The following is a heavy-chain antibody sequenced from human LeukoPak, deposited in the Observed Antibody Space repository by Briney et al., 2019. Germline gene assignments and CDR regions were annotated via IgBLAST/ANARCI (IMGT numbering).Heavy chain of an antibody. J-gene: IGHJ4*02. CDR2: TSGSGGST. Sequence: GASLRLSCAASGFTFSSYAMSWVRQAPGKGLEWVSATSGSGGSTYYADSVKGRFTISRDNSKNTLYLQMNSLRAEDTAVYYCAREPYGSGSSYYFDYWGQGTLVTVSS. CDR3: AREPYGSGSSYYFDY. CDR1: GFTFSSYA. V-gene: IGHV3-23*01. D-gene: IGHD3-10*01.